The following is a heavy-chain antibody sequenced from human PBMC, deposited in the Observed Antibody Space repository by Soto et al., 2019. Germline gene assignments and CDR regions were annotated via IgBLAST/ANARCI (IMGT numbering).Heavy chain of an antibody. CDR2: ISSSSSYI. V-gene: IGHV3-21*01. Sequence: GGSLRLSCAASGFTFSSYSMNWVRQAPGKGLEWVSSISSSSSYIYYADSVKGRFTISRDNAKNSLYLQMNSLRAEDTAVYYCARDLVSEYSGYDLDYWGQGTLVTVSS. D-gene: IGHD5-12*01. CDR3: ARDLVSEYSGYDLDY. CDR1: GFTFSSYS. J-gene: IGHJ4*02.